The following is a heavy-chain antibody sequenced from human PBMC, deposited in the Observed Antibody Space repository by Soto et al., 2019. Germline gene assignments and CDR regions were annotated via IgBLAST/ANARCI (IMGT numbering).Heavy chain of an antibody. CDR2: INPNSGGT. J-gene: IGHJ5*02. CDR3: AREKGDGAATRWSGPWFDP. D-gene: IGHD2-15*01. CDR1: GYTFTGYF. V-gene: IGHV1-2*02. Sequence: QVQLVQSGAEVKKPWASVKVSCENAGYTFTGYFMHWLRQAPGQGLEWMGWINPNSGGTHYSQRFLGRVTMTRDPSASTVYLELSRLSTDEPAVSFCAREKGDGAATRWSGPWFDPWGQRPQVTVS.